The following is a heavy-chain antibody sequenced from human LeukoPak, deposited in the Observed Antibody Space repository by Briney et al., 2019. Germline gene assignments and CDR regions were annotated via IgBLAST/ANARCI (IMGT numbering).Heavy chain of an antibody. CDR1: GCTFSNYW. J-gene: IGHJ4*02. D-gene: IGHD6-13*01. CDR2: VNNDGSST. CDR3: VGAAANTTPRP. V-gene: IGHV3-74*01. Sequence: GGSLRLSCAASGCTFSNYWMHWVRQGPGKGLVWVSRVNNDGSSTAYADSVRGRFTISRDNAKNTLYLQMNSLRAEDTAVYYCVGAAANTTPRPWGQGTLVTVSS.